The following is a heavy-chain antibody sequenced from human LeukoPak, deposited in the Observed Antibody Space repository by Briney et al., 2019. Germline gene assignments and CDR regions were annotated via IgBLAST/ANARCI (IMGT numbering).Heavy chain of an antibody. J-gene: IGHJ4*02. CDR3: ARRSGIAVAGAFDY. V-gene: IGHV3-23*01. CDR1: GFTFRSHD. D-gene: IGHD6-19*01. Sequence: GGSLRLSCAASGFTFRSHDMNWVRQAPGKGLEWVSGINGSGDSTYYADSVKGRFTISRDNSKNTLYLQMNSLRAEDTAVHYCARRSGIAVAGAFDYWGQGTLVTVSS. CDR2: INGSGDST.